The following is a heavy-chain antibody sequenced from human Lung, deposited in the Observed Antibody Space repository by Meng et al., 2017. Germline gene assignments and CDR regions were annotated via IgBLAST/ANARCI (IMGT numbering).Heavy chain of an antibody. V-gene: IGHV4-34*01. J-gene: IGHJ4*02. D-gene: IGHD4-11*01. CDR2: INHSGST. Sequence: QVRLQQVGAGLLKPSATLSPTCVVSGGCFSDYYWSWTRQPPGKGLEWIGEINHSGSTNYNPSLESLATISVDTSQNHLSLKLSSVTAADSAVYYCARGPTTMAHDFDYWGQGTLVTVSS. CDR1: GGCFSDYY. CDR3: ARGPTTMAHDFDY.